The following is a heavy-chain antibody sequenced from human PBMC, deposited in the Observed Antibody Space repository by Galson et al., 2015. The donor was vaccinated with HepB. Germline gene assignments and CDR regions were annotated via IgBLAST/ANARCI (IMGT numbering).Heavy chain of an antibody. CDR3: AREDCSSTSRYDYYYYGMDV. CDR1: GFTFSSYS. Sequence: SLRLSCAASGFTFSSYSMNWVRQAPGKGLEWVSSISSSSSYIYYADSVKGRFTISRDNAKNSLYLQMNSLRAEDTAVYYCAREDCSSTSRYDYYYYGMDVWGQGTTVTVSS. V-gene: IGHV3-21*01. D-gene: IGHD2-2*01. J-gene: IGHJ6*02. CDR2: ISSSSSYI.